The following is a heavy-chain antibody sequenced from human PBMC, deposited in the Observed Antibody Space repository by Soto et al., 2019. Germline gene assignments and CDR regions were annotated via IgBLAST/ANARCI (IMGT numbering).Heavy chain of an antibody. Sequence: SVKVSCTASGGTFSSYAISWVRQAPGQGLEWMGGIIPIFGTASYAQKFQGRVTITADKSTSTAYMELSSLRSEDTAVYYCASYPGIAAAATRFDYWGQGTLVTVSS. D-gene: IGHD6-13*01. J-gene: IGHJ4*02. CDR2: IIPIFGTA. V-gene: IGHV1-69*06. CDR3: ASYPGIAAAATRFDY. CDR1: GGTFSSYA.